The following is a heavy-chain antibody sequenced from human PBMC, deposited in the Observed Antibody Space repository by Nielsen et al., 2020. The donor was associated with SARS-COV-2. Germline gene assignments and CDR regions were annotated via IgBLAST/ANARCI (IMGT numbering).Heavy chain of an antibody. D-gene: IGHD1-1*01. V-gene: IGHV5-51*01. CDR2: IDPGDPDA. CDR1: GCSFTSYW. J-gene: IGHJ2*01. CDR3: ARPNGERCFDL. Sequence: GESLKISCKGSGCSFTSYWIGWVRQTPGKDLEWMGIIDPGDPDARYSPSFEGQVTISADKSISTAYLQWSSLKASDTAMYYCARPNGERCFDLWGRGTLVTVS.